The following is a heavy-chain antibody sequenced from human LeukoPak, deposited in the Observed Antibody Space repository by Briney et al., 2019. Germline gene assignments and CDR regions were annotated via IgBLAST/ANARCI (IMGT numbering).Heavy chain of an antibody. CDR2: IDPSDSYT. CDR3: ARGSPSSSWYAAFDI. D-gene: IGHD6-13*01. Sequence: GESLQISCQGSGYSFTSYWISWVRQMPGKGLEWMGRIDPSDSYTNYSPSFQGHVTISADKSISTAYLQWSSLKASDTAMYYCARGSPSSSWYAAFDIWGQGTMVTVSS. J-gene: IGHJ3*02. CDR1: GYSFTSYW. V-gene: IGHV5-10-1*01.